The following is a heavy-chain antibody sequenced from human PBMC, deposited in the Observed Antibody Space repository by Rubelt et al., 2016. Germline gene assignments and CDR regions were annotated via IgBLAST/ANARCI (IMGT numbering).Heavy chain of an antibody. Sequence: QLQLQESGPGLVKPSETLSLTCTVSGGSISRSSYYWAWIRQPPGMGPEWIGTIYYTGTTYYNPSLKSRFTRSVDTSQNQFALKLSRVTDADTGVNYGARRTAHSDVAYWGQGTLVTVSA. J-gene: IGHJ4*02. CDR3: ARRTAHSDVAY. V-gene: IGHV4-39*07. D-gene: IGHD2-21*02. CDR2: IYYTGTT. CDR1: GGSISRSSYY.